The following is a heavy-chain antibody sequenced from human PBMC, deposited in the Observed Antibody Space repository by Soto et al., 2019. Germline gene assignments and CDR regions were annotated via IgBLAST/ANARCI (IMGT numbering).Heavy chain of an antibody. CDR2: VSSSSNTI. V-gene: IGHV3-48*02. J-gene: IGHJ3*02. CDR1: GFSFSAFS. Sequence: EVQLVESGGGLAQPGGSLRLSCASSGFSFSAFSMNWVRQAPGKGLEWVSYVSSSSNTIYYADSVKGRFTISRDNAQNTLYLQMNSLRDEDTAVYYCAREGGRHCSPTRCYNAFDIWGQGTMVTVSS. D-gene: IGHD2-2*02. CDR3: AREGGRHCSPTRCYNAFDI.